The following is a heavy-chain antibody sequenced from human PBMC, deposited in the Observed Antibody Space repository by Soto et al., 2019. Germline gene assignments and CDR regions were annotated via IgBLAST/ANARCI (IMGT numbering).Heavy chain of an antibody. V-gene: IGHV4-59*08. Sequence: PSETLSLTCTVSGGSISSYDWSWIRQPPGKGLEWIGYIYYSGSTNYNPSLKSRVTISVDTSKNQFSLKLSSVTAADTAVYYCASTAVAGVPLFDYWGQGTLVTVSS. D-gene: IGHD6-19*01. CDR2: IYYSGST. J-gene: IGHJ4*02. CDR3: ASTAVAGVPLFDY. CDR1: GGSISSYD.